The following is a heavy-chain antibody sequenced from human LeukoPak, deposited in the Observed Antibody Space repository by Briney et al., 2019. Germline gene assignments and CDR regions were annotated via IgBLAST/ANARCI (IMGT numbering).Heavy chain of an antibody. CDR3: ARDGPSNCSSTSCYYYYYYYMDV. D-gene: IGHD2-2*01. Sequence: AASVKVSCKASGYTFTGYYMHWVRQAPGQGLEWMGWINPNSGGTNYAQKFQGRVTMTRDTSISTAYMELSRLRSDDTAVYYCARDGPSNCSSTSCYYYYYYYMDVWGKGTTVTISS. CDR2: INPNSGGT. CDR1: GYTFTGYY. J-gene: IGHJ6*03. V-gene: IGHV1-2*02.